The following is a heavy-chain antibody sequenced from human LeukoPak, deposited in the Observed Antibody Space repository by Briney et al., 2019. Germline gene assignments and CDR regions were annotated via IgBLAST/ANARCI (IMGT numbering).Heavy chain of an antibody. J-gene: IGHJ4*02. Sequence: SETLSLTCAVYGGSFSGYYWSWIRQPPGKGLEWIGEINHSGSTNYNPSLKSRVTISVDRSKNQFSLKLSSVTAADTAVYYCARASGYSSSPFDYWGQGTLVIVSS. CDR1: GGSFSGYY. CDR3: ARASGYSSSPFDY. D-gene: IGHD3-3*01. V-gene: IGHV4-34*01. CDR2: INHSGST.